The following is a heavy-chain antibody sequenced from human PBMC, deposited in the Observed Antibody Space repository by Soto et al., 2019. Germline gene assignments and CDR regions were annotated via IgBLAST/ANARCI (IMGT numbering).Heavy chain of an antibody. CDR2: IIPIFRTA. J-gene: IGHJ6*02. V-gene: IGHV1-69*01. CDR3: SREVRGLEVNYCYWGIDV. D-gene: IGHD1-1*01. CDR1: GGTFSSYA. Sequence: QVQLVQSGAEVKKPGSSVKVSCKASGGTFSSYAISWVRQAPGQGLEWMGGIIPIFRTANYAQKFQGRVTMTADESKSTAYMEPSSLRSEDTAVYYFSREVRGLEVNYCYWGIDVWGQGTTVTVSS.